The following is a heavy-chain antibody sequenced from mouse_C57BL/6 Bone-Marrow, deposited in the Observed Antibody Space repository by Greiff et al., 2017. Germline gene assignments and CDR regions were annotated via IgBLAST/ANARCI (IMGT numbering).Heavy chain of an antibody. CDR1: GYTFTDHT. D-gene: IGHD6-1*01. J-gene: IGHJ1*03. Sequence: VHLVESDAELVKPGASVKISCKVSGYTFTDHTIHWMKQRPEQGLEWIGYIYPRDGSTKYNEKFKGKATLTADTSSSTAYMQLNSLTSEDSAVYFCASPLYHGDFDVWGTGTTVTVSA. CDR3: ASPLYHGDFDV. CDR2: IYPRDGST. V-gene: IGHV1-78*01.